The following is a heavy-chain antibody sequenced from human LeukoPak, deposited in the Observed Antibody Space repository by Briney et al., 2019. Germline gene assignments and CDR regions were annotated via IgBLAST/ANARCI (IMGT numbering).Heavy chain of an antibody. V-gene: IGHV3-21*01. Sequence: GGSLRLSCAASGFSFSTYSMNWVRQAPGKGLEWGSSISSSSYIYYVDSVKGRFTISRDNAKNSLYLQMNSLRAEDTAVYYCVRGGESYYNYYMDVWGKGTTVTVSS. CDR1: GFSFSTYS. D-gene: IGHD6-25*01. CDR2: ISSSSYI. J-gene: IGHJ6*03. CDR3: VRGGESYYNYYMDV.